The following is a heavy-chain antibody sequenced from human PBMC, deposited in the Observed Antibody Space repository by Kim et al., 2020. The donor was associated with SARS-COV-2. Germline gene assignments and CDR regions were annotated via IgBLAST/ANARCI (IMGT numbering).Heavy chain of an antibody. CDR1: GFTFSSYA. CDR3: ARDALMGGRYFYFDY. CDR2: ISYDGSNK. Sequence: GGSLRLSCAASGFTFSSYAMHWVRQAPGKGLEWVAVISYDGSNKYYADSVKGRFTIARDNSKNTLYLQMNSLRAEDTAVYYCARDALMGGRYFYFDYWGQGTLVTVSS. V-gene: IGHV3-30*04. D-gene: IGHD6-19*01. J-gene: IGHJ4*02.